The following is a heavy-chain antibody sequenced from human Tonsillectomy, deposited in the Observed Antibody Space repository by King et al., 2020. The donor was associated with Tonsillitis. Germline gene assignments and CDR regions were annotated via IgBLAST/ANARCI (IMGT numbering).Heavy chain of an antibody. CDR1: GFTFSSYA. D-gene: IGHD4-17*01. Sequence: VQLVESGGGVVQPGRSLRLSCAASGFTFSSYAMHWVRQAPGKGLEWVAVISYDGSNKYYADSVKGRFTISRDNSKNTLYLQMNSLRAEDTAVYYCARDGDYGDYDAAFDIWGQGTMVTVSS. J-gene: IGHJ3*02. CDR3: ARDGDYGDYDAAFDI. V-gene: IGHV3-30-3*01. CDR2: ISYDGSNK.